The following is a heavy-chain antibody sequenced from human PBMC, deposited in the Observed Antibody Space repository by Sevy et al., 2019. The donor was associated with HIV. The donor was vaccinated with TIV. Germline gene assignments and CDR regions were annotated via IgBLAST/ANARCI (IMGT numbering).Heavy chain of an antibody. J-gene: IGHJ4*02. CDR3: ARGITSMFGGGYYFDY. Sequence: ASVKVSCKASGGTFSSYAISWVRQAPGQGLEWMGGIIPIFGTANYAQKFQGRVTITADESTSTTYMELSSLRSEDTAVDFCARGITSMFGGGYYFDYWGQGTLVTVSS. V-gene: IGHV1-69*13. CDR1: GGTFSSYA. D-gene: IGHD5-18*01. CDR2: IIPIFGTA.